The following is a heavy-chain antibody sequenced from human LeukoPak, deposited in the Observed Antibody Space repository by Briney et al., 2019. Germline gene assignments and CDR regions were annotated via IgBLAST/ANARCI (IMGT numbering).Heavy chain of an antibody. D-gene: IGHD4-17*01. J-gene: IGHJ4*02. V-gene: IGHV4-59*01. CDR2: IHDTGNT. CDR3: ASGGDYRGPFDY. CDR1: GGSISTYY. Sequence: SETLSLTCTVSGGSISTYYWSWIRQPPGKGLEWIGYIHDTGNTNYNAALQSRDTISVDTSENRFSLNLRSVTAADTAVYYRASGGDYRGPFDYWGQGTLVTVSS.